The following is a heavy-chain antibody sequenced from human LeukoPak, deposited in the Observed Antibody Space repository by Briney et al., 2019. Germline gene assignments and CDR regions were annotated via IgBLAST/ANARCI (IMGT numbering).Heavy chain of an antibody. V-gene: IGHV1-69*05. D-gene: IGHD3-22*01. CDR1: GGTFSSYA. Sequence: ASVKVSXKASGGTFSSYAISWVRQAPGQGLEWMRRIIPIFGTANYAQKFQGRVTITTDESTSTAYMELSSLRSEDTAVYYCAAGLITMIVVDGDYYYYMDVWGKGTTVTVSS. CDR2: IIPIFGTA. J-gene: IGHJ6*03. CDR3: AAGLITMIVVDGDYYYYMDV.